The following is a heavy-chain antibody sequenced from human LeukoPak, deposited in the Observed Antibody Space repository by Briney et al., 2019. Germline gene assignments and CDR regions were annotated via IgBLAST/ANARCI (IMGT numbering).Heavy chain of an antibody. V-gene: IGHV3-7*01. J-gene: IGHJ4*02. CDR3: ARAETTVVTPSGPDY. D-gene: IGHD4-23*01. CDR2: IKQDGSEK. CDR1: GFTFSSYW. Sequence: GGSLRLSCAASGFTFSSYWMSWVRQAPGKGLEWVANIKQDGSEKYYVDSVKGRFTISRDNAKNSLYLQMNSLRAEDTAVYYCARAETTVVTPSGPDYWGQGTLVTVSS.